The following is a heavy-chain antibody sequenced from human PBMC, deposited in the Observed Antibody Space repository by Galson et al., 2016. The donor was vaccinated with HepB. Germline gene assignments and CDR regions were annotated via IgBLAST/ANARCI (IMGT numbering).Heavy chain of an antibody. CDR1: GFIFSNFG. CDR2: ISYDGRKK. V-gene: IGHV3-30*14. CDR3: ATDGPWGSASCHGSPPCGLDV. Sequence: SLRPSCAASGFIFSNFGMHWVRQAPDKGLEWVALISYDGRKKYYADSVKGRFTLSRDDSKNTLYLQMNSLRAEDTAVYYCATDGPWGSASCHGSPPCGLDVWGQGTTVTVSS. D-gene: IGHD2-2*01. J-gene: IGHJ6*02.